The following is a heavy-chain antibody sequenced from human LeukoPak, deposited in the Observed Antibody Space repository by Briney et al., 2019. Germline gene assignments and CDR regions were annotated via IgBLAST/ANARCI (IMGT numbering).Heavy chain of an antibody. V-gene: IGHV3-21*04. CDR2: ITSRSYI. CDR1: GFTFSSYG. J-gene: IGHJ4*02. Sequence: GGSLRLSCAASGFTFSSYGMTWVRQAPGKGLEWVSSITSRSYIYYADSVKGRFTISRDNAKNSLYLQMNSLRAEDMAVYYCARDNGWYYFDYWGQGTLVTVSS. D-gene: IGHD6-19*01. CDR3: ARDNGWYYFDY.